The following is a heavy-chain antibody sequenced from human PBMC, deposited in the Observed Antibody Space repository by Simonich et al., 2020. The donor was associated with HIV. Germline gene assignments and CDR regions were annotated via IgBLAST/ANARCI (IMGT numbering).Heavy chain of an antibody. CDR3: ATWEVKDDVLTGFSYWFFDL. CDR2: VDAEDVET. CDR1: GHSLTDLS. V-gene: IGHV1-24*01. D-gene: IGHD3-9*01. J-gene: IGHJ2*01. Sequence: QVQLVQSGAEVKKPGASVKVSCKVSGHSLTDLSMHWVRQTPGKRLEWGGCVDAEDVETIYANKFQDRVTMTEDTSTDTAYMELSSRRYEDTALYYCATWEVKDDVLTGFSYWFFDLWGRGTLVTVSS.